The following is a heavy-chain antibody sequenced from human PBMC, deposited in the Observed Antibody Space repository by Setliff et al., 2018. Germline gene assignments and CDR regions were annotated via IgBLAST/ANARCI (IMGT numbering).Heavy chain of an antibody. Sequence: SETLSLTCTVSGASISSGSYYWSWIRQPAGKGLEWIGHIHSSGSANYNYSLESRLTMSLEPSKKQFSLKLRSVTAADTAVYYCARDWEITVVREVTQYYYYMDIWGKGNAVTVSS. J-gene: IGHJ6*03. CDR1: GASISSGSYY. CDR3: ARDWEITVVREVTQYYYYMDI. D-gene: IGHD3-10*01. V-gene: IGHV4-61*09. CDR2: IHSSGSA.